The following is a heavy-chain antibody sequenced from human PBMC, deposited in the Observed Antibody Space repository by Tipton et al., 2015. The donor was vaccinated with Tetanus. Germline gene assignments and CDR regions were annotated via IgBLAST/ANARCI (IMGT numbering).Heavy chain of an antibody. CDR2: ISGNGGNK. D-gene: IGHD3-10*01. V-gene: IGHV3-9*01. CDR1: GFTFHDYA. CDR3: ARAVRGRDVFDI. J-gene: IGHJ3*02. Sequence: SLRLSCAASGFTFHDYAIHWVRQLTGKGLEWVSAISGNGGNKVYADSVKGRFTISRDNANNSLYVQMDSLRPEDTALYYCARAVRGRDVFDIWGRGTMVIVSS.